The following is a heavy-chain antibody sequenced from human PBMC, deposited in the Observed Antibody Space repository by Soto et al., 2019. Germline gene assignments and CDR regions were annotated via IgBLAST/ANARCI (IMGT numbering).Heavy chain of an antibody. CDR3: ATTRAVIGDYYYGMDV. J-gene: IGHJ6*02. D-gene: IGHD3-16*02. CDR2: MNPNSGNT. V-gene: IGHV1-8*01. CDR1: GYTFTSYD. Sequence: QVQLVQSGAEVKKPGASVKVSCKASGYTFTSYDINWVRQATGQGLAWMGWMNPNSGNTGYAQKFQGRVTMTRNTSISTAYMELSSLRSEDTAVYYCATTRAVIGDYYYGMDVWGQGTTVTVSS.